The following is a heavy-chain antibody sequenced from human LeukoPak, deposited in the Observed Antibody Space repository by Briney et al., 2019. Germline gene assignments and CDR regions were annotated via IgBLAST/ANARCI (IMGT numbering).Heavy chain of an antibody. CDR3: ARFKRALLLLRYFDWFFDY. CDR1: GGSFSGYY. J-gene: IGHJ4*02. D-gene: IGHD3-9*01. V-gene: IGHV4-34*01. CDR2: INHSGST. Sequence: SETLSLTCAVYGGSFSGYYWSWIRQPPGKGLEWIGEINHSGSTNYNPSLKSRVTISVDTSKNQFSLKLSSVTAADTAVCYSARFKRALLLLRYFDWFFDYWGQGTLVTVSS.